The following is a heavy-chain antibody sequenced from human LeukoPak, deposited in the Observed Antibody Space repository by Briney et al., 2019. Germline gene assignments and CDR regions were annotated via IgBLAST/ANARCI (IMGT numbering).Heavy chain of an antibody. CDR3: AKDLRYYDFWSGLADY. V-gene: IGHV3-33*06. Sequence: GGSLRLSCAASGFTFSTYGMHWVRQAPGKGLEWVALIWYDGSNKYYADSVMGRFTISRDNSKNTLYLQMNSLRAEDTAVYYCAKDLRYYDFWSGLADYWGQGTLVTVSS. D-gene: IGHD3-3*01. CDR2: IWYDGSNK. CDR1: GFTFSTYG. J-gene: IGHJ4*02.